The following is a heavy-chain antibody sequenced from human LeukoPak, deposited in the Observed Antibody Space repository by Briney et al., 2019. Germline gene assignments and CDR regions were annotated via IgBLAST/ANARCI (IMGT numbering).Heavy chain of an antibody. CDR2: ISAYNGDK. CDR3: ARDTSPKVSPFDC. CDR1: GYTFNSHG. J-gene: IGHJ4*02. V-gene: IGHV1-18*01. Sequence: ASVKVSCKASGYTFNSHGISWVRQAPGQGLEWMGSISAYNGDKDFAQNFQGRLTMTTDTSTSTAYMELRSLRSDDTAVYYCARDTSPKVSPFDCWGQGTLVTVSS. D-gene: IGHD5-18*01.